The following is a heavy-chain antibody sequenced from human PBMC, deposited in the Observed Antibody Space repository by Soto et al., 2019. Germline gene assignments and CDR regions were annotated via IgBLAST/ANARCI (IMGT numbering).Heavy chain of an antibody. CDR3: ARGPRVSSTGTGAH. D-gene: IGHD1-1*01. CDR2: ISDDGSTA. J-gene: IGHJ4*02. V-gene: IGHV3-74*01. CDR1: GFTFSAYW. Sequence: PGGSLRLSCAVSGFTFSAYWMHWVRQVPGKGLTWVSRISDDGSTATYADSVKGRFVISRDNAKNSLYLEMNTLRVDDSGLYYCARGPRVSSTGTGAHWGRGNLVTVSS.